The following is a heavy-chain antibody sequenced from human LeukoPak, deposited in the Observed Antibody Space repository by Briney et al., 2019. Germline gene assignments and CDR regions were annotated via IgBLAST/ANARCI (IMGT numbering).Heavy chain of an antibody. CDR2: INSDGSST. J-gene: IGHJ4*02. CDR3: ASLTTVTSTSYFDY. D-gene: IGHD4-17*01. CDR1: GFTFSSYW. V-gene: IGHV3-74*01. Sequence: AGGSLRLSCAASGFTFSSYWMHWVRQAPGKGLVWVSRINSDGSSTSYADSVKGRFTISRDNAKNTLYLQMNSLRAEDTAVYYCASLTTVTSTSYFDYWGQGTLVTVSS.